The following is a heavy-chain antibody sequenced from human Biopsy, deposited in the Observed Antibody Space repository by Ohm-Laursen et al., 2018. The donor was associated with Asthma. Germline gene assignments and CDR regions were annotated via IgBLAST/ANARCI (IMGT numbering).Heavy chain of an antibody. J-gene: IGHJ4*02. D-gene: IGHD1-26*01. V-gene: IGHV3-30*18. CDR3: AKDVFPGWELRRGPDY. Sequence: SLRLSRSASGFTFSNYGMHWVRQAPGKGLDWVADISFDGSNKNYTDSVKGRFTIYRDNSRNTLHLQMNSLRAEDTAVYYCAKDVFPGWELRRGPDYWGQGTLVTVSS. CDR1: GFTFSNYG. CDR2: ISFDGSNK.